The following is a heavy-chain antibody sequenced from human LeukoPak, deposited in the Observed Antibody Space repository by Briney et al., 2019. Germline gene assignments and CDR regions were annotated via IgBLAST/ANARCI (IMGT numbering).Heavy chain of an antibody. J-gene: IGHJ3*02. CDR1: GFTFRDYY. CDR3: ARGLQYNDAFDI. D-gene: IGHD1-1*01. CDR2: ISSSGSTI. V-gene: IGHV3-11*04. Sequence: GGSLRLSCAASGFTFRDYYMSWIRQAPGKGLEWVSYISSSGSTIYYADSVKGRFTISRDNAKNSLYLQMNNLRVEDTAVYYCARGLQYNDAFDIWGQGTMVTVSS.